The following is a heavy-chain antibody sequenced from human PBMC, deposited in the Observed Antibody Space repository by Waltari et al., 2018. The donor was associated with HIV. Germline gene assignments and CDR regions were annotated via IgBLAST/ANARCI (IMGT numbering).Heavy chain of an antibody. V-gene: IGHV3-48*01. J-gene: IGHJ4*02. CDR1: GFTFTSYG. CDR2: ISSSSSTI. CDR3: ARETYYYDSSGPYFDY. Sequence: EVQLVESGGGVVQPGGSLRLSCAASGFTFTSYGLNWVRQAPGKGLEWVSLISSSSSTIYYADSVKGRFTISRDNAKNSLYLQMNSLRAEDTAVYYCARETYYYDSSGPYFDYWGQGTLVTVSS. D-gene: IGHD3-22*01.